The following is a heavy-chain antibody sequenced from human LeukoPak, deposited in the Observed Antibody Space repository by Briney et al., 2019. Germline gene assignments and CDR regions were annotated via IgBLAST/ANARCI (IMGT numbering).Heavy chain of an antibody. Sequence: ASVKVSCKASGYTFTGYYMHWVRQAPGQGLEWMGWINPNSGGTNYAQQFQGRVTMTRDTSISTAYMELSRLRSDDTAVYYCARGSRGSYYDYWGQGTLVTVSS. V-gene: IGHV1-2*02. D-gene: IGHD1-26*01. CDR3: ARGSRGSYYDY. CDR2: INPNSGGT. CDR1: GYTFTGYY. J-gene: IGHJ4*02.